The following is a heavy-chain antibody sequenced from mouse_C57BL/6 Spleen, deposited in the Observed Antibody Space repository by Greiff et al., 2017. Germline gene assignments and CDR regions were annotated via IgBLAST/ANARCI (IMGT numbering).Heavy chain of an antibody. Sequence: QVQLQQSGPELVKPGASVKISCKASGYAFSSSWMNWVKQRPGKGLEWIGRIYPGDGDTNYNGKFKGKATLTADKSSSTAYMQLSSLTSEDSAVYFCARVTFITTVVATDYYYAMDYWGQGTSVTVSS. J-gene: IGHJ4*01. CDR2: IYPGDGDT. CDR3: ARVTFITTVVATDYYYAMDY. D-gene: IGHD1-1*01. CDR1: GYAFSSSW. V-gene: IGHV1-82*01.